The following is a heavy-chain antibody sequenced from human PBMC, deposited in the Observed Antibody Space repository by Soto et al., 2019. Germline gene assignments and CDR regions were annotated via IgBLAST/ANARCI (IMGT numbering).Heavy chain of an antibody. V-gene: IGHV3-33*01. D-gene: IGHD3-10*01. Sequence: QVQLVESGGGVVQPGRSLGLSCVTSGFTFNNYGMHWVRQAPGKGLEWVAVIWYDGSNKYYAESVKGRFTISRDTSKNTLFLQMNSLRAEDTAVYYCARDKGNYYGSGRSGMDVWGQGTTVTVSS. CDR2: IWYDGSNK. CDR3: ARDKGNYYGSGRSGMDV. J-gene: IGHJ6*02. CDR1: GFTFNNYG.